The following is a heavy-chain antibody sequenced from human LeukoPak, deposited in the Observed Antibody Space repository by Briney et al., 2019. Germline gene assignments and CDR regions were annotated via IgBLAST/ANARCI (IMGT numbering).Heavy chain of an antibody. CDR3: AKGLFARVRIAAAGTRDV. CDR2: ISGSGGST. J-gene: IGHJ6*04. V-gene: IGHV3-23*01. D-gene: IGHD6-13*01. CDR1: GFTFSSYA. Sequence: GGSLRLSCAASGFTFSSYAMSWVRQAPGKGLEWVSAISGSGGSTYYADSVKGRFTISRDNSKNTLYLQMNSLRAEDTAVYYCAKGLFARVRIAAAGTRDVWGKGTTVTVSS.